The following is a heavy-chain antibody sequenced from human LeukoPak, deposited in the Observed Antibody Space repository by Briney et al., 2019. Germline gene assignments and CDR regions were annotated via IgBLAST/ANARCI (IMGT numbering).Heavy chain of an antibody. CDR3: ARDPRDDYVWGSYRYRVDY. CDR2: IIPILGIA. Sequence: SVKVSCKASGGTFSSYAISWVRQAPGQGVAWMGRIIPILGIANYAQKLQGRVTITADKSTSTAYMELSSLRSEDTAVYYCARDPRDDYVWGSYRYRVDYWGQGTLVTVSS. J-gene: IGHJ4*02. V-gene: IGHV1-69*04. D-gene: IGHD3-16*02. CDR1: GGTFSSYA.